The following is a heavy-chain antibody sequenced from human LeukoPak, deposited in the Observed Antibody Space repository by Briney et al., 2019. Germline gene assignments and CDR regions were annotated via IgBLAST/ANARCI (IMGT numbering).Heavy chain of an antibody. V-gene: IGHV3-7*04. J-gene: IGHJ3*02. Sequence: GGSLILSCAVSGFTFSSFWMSWVRQAPGGGLEWVASIKQDGSEIQDVGSVKGRFTISRDNAKNSLYLQMNSLRVEDTAVYYCARVSVTATGAFDIWGQGTMVTVST. CDR2: IKQDGSEI. D-gene: IGHD2-21*02. CDR1: GFTFSSFW. CDR3: ARVSVTATGAFDI.